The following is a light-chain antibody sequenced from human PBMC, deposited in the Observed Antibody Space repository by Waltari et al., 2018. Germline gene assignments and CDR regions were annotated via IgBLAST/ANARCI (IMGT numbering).Light chain of an antibody. Sequence: EIVLTQSPGTLSLSPGERATLSCRASQRISRYLAWYQQKPGQAPRLLIYAASSRATGSPDRFSGSGSGTDFSLTISRLEPEDFAVYYCQNHERLPAMFGQGTKVEIK. CDR2: AAS. J-gene: IGKJ1*01. V-gene: IGKV3-20*01. CDR1: QRISRY. CDR3: QNHERLPAM.